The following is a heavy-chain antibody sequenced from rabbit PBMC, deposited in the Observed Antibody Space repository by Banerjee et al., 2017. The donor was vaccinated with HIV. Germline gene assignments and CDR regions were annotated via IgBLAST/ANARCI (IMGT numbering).Heavy chain of an antibody. D-gene: IGHD8-1*01. Sequence: QSLEESGGDLVKPEGSLTLTCTASGFSFSSGYDMCWVRQAPGKGLEWIACIFTGDGNTYYASWAKGRFTISKTSTTVTLQMTSLTAADTATYFCARSFSGDGGSYYTRGFNLWGPGTLVTVS. J-gene: IGHJ4*01. CDR1: GFSFSSGYD. CDR3: ARSFSGDGGSYYTRGFNL. CDR2: IFTGDGNT. V-gene: IGHV1S40*01.